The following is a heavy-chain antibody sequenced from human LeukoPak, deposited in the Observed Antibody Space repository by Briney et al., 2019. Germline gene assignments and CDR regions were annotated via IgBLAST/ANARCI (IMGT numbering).Heavy chain of an antibody. J-gene: IGHJ4*02. CDR1: GGSISTYY. CDR2: MSYSGST. Sequence: SETLSLTCTVSGGSISTYYWSWIRQPPGKGLEWIGYMSYSGSTNYNPSFKSRATASVDMSKNQLSLKLSSVTAADTAVYYCASIAVRNNYFEYWGQGTLVTVSS. V-gene: IGHV4-59*01. CDR3: ASIAVRNNYFEY. D-gene: IGHD6-19*01.